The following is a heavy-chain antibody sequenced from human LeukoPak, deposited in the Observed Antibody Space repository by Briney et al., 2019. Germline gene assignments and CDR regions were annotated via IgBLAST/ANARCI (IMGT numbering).Heavy chain of an antibody. J-gene: IGHJ4*02. CDR2: IIPIFGTA. D-gene: IGHD3-22*01. CDR3: ARAAPHYYDSSGYCIDY. Sequence: VASVKVSCKASGGTFSSYAISWVRQAPGQGLEWMGGIIPIFGTANYAQKFQGRVTITTDESTSTAYMELSSLRSEDTAVYYCARAAPHYYDSSGYCIDYWGQGTLVTVSS. CDR1: GGTFSSYA. V-gene: IGHV1-69*05.